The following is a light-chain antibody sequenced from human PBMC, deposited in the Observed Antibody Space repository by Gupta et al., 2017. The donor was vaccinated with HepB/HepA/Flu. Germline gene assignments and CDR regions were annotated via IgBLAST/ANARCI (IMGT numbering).Light chain of an antibody. Sequence: QAVVTQPPSLTVSPGGTVTLTRRPSTGIVSSGHYPYCFQPKPGQAPKPLIYDINNKYSWTPARFSGSLLGGKAALTLSGAQPADEADYYCLLEYTTIRLFGGGTKLTVL. CDR3: LLEYTTIRL. J-gene: IGLJ2*01. CDR2: DIN. CDR1: TGIVSSGHY. V-gene: IGLV7-46*01.